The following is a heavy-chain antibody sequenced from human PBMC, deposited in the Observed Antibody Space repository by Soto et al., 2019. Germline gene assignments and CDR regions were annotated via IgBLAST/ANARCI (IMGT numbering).Heavy chain of an antibody. D-gene: IGHD2-2*01. V-gene: IGHV3-53*02. CDR3: ARKPPAAIQGWAYGMDV. CDR1: GFTVSSNY. J-gene: IGHJ6*02. Sequence: EVQLVETGGGLIQPGGSLRLSCAASGFTVSSNYMSWVRQAPGKGLEWVSVFCGDGITSYADSVKGRFTISRDNSKNTLYLQMNSLRAEDTAVYYCARKPPAAIQGWAYGMDVWGQGTTVTVSS. CDR2: FCGDGIT.